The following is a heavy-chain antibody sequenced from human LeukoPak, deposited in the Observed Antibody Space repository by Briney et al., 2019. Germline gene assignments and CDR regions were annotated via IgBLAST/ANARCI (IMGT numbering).Heavy chain of an antibody. D-gene: IGHD4-23*01. V-gene: IGHV1-3*01. J-gene: IGHJ4*02. CDR3: ARDFLVRSRGSFNY. CDR1: GYTFTGYF. CDR2: INAGNGNT. Sequence: ASVKVSCKASGYTFTGYFIHWVRQAPGQRLEWMGWINAGNGNTKYSQKFQGRVTITRDTSASTAYMELSSLRSEDTAVYYCARDFLVRSRGSFNYWGQGTLVTVSS.